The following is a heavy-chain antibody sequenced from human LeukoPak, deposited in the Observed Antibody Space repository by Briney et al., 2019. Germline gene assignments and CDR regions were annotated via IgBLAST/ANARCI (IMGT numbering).Heavy chain of an antibody. CDR1: GYSFTSYW. CDR2: IYPGDSDT. Sequence: VESLKISCKGSGYSFTSYWIGWVHQMPGKGLEWMGIIYPGDSDTRYSPSFQGQVTISADKSISTAYLQWSSLKASDTAMYYCARGYCSSTSCLGHDYWGQGTLVTVSS. J-gene: IGHJ4*02. D-gene: IGHD2-2*01. CDR3: ARGYCSSTSCLGHDY. V-gene: IGHV5-51*07.